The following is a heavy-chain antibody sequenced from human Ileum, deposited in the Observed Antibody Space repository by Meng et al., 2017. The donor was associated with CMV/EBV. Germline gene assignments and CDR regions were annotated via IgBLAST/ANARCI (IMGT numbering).Heavy chain of an antibody. D-gene: IGHD2-2*01. J-gene: IGHJ5*02. Sequence: SETLSLTCTISGGPISSSGSSYYWGWIRQPPGKGVEWIGNFYFTGSTYYNPSLKSRVTISVDTSKSQLSLKLTSVTAADTAVYYCARAGGYCSSISCDRSDWLDPWGQGTLVTVSS. CDR2: FYFTGST. V-gene: IGHV4-39*07. CDR1: GGPISSSGSSYY. CDR3: ARAGGYCSSISCDRSDWLDP.